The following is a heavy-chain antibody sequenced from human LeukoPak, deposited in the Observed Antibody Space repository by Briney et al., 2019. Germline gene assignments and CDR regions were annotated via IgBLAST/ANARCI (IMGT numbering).Heavy chain of an antibody. J-gene: IGHJ4*02. Sequence: PGGSLRLSCAASGFTFSTYGMHWVRQAPGKGLEWVAVISYDGNKKYYADSVKGRFTISRDNSKNTLYLQMNSLRAEDTAAYYCAKDQAVYCGGDCYAWRLGIDYWGQGTLVTVSS. D-gene: IGHD2-21*02. V-gene: IGHV3-30*18. CDR3: AKDQAVYCGGDCYAWRLGIDY. CDR2: ISYDGNKK. CDR1: GFTFSTYG.